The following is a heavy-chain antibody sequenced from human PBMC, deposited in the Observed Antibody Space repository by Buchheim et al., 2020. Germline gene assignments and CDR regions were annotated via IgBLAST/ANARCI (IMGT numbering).Heavy chain of an antibody. CDR2: IYHSGST. Sequence: QVQLQESGPGLVKPSGTLSLTCAVSGGAISTTNWSIWVRQPPGKGLEWIGQIYHSGSTTYNASLKSRVTISVAKSKNQFSPTLSSVTAADTAMYYCARDKRFGGSTVGFDCWGQGT. CDR3: ARDKRFGGSTVGFDC. CDR1: GGAISTTNW. J-gene: IGHJ4*02. V-gene: IGHV4-4*02. D-gene: IGHD4-23*01.